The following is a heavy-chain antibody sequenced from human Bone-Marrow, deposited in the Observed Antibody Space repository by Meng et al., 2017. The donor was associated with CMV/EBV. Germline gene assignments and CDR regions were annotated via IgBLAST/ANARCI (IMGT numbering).Heavy chain of an antibody. J-gene: IGHJ4*02. CDR3: AREGTGVVIDY. V-gene: IGHV1-8*01. D-gene: IGHD3-3*01. CDR2: MNPNSGNT. CDR1: GYTFTSYD. Sequence: ASVKVSCKASGYTFTSYDINWVRQATGQGLEWMGWMNPNSGNTGYAQKLQGRVTMTTDTSTSTAYMELRSLRSDDTAVYYCAREGTGVVIDYWGQGTLVTVSS.